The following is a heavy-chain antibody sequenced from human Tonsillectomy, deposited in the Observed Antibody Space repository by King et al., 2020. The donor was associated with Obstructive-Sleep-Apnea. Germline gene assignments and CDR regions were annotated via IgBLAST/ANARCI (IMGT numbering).Heavy chain of an antibody. D-gene: IGHD3-10*01. J-gene: IGHJ2*01. CDR3: ARNITRARGDWYFDL. V-gene: IGHV4-59*08. CDR2: IYFTGST. CDR1: SGSITSDY. Sequence: QLQESGPGLVKPSETLSLTCTVSSGSITSDYWSWIRQPPGMGLEWIGYIYFTGSTKYNPSLKGRVTIAVDTSKRFSLNLSSVTAADPALYYCARNITRARGDWYFDLWGRGTLVTVSS.